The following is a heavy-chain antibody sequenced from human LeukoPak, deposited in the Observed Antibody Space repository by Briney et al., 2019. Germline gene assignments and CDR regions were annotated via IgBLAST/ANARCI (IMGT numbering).Heavy chain of an antibody. J-gene: IGHJ6*02. D-gene: IGHD6-13*01. Sequence: GGSLRLSCAASGFIVSSNHMNWVRQAPGKGLEWVSYISSSGSTIYYADSVKGRFTISRDNAKNSLYLQMNSLRAEDTAVYYCARERALAAAGYYYYGMDVWGQGTTVTVSS. CDR3: ARERALAAAGYYYYGMDV. V-gene: IGHV3-48*04. CDR1: GFIVSSNH. CDR2: ISSSGSTI.